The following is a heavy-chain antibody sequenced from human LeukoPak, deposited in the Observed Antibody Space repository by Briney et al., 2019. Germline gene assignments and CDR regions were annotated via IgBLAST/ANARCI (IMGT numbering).Heavy chain of an antibody. Sequence: ASVTVSCKASGYTFTGYYMHWVRQAPGQGLEWMGWINPNSGGTNYAQKFQGRVTMTRDTSISTAYMELSRLRSDDTAVYYCARDRLKMGYCSSTSCYAPYYYYYMDVWGKGTTVTISS. CDR2: INPNSGGT. V-gene: IGHV1-2*02. J-gene: IGHJ6*03. D-gene: IGHD2-2*01. CDR3: ARDRLKMGYCSSTSCYAPYYYYYMDV. CDR1: GYTFTGYY.